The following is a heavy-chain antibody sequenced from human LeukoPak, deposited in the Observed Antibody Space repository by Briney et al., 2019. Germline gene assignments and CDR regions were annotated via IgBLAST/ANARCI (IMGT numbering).Heavy chain of an antibody. CDR1: GFTFSSYA. CDR2: ISGSGGST. Sequence: SGGSLRLSCAASGFTFSSYAMSWVRQAPGKGLEWVSAISGSGGSTYYADSVKGRFTISRDNSKNTLYLQMNSLRAEDTAVYYCAKVGTGYDSSGYCDHWGQGTLVTVSS. D-gene: IGHD3-22*01. CDR3: AKVGTGYDSSGYCDH. J-gene: IGHJ4*02. V-gene: IGHV3-23*01.